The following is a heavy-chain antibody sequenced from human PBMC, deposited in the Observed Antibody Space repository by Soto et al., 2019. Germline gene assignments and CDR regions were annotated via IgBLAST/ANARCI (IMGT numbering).Heavy chain of an antibody. V-gene: IGHV3-30*04. CDR1: GFIFRSFA. D-gene: IGHD3-10*01. CDR3: ARDGASGPEAHIKYGLDV. J-gene: IGHJ6*02. Sequence: QVHLVESGGGVVQPGRALRLSCVASGFIFRSFALHWVRQAPGKGLEWVAVTSFDGSSKYYADSVRGRFTISKDDSAYTVYLDMNSLTPEDTAVYFCARDGASGPEAHIKYGLDVWGQGTTVLVSS. CDR2: TSFDGSSK.